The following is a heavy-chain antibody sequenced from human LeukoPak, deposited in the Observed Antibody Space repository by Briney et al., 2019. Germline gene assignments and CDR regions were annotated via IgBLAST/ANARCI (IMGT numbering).Heavy chain of an antibody. Sequence: SVKVSCKASGGTFNTYAFNWVGQAPGQGLEWMGRIIPVFGTPHYAQKYQGRLTITTDEFASTVYMELSSLRSQDTAIYYCARIEGDYGVFVFWGQGTLVTVSS. J-gene: IGHJ4*02. CDR3: ARIEGDYGVFVF. V-gene: IGHV1-69*05. CDR1: GGTFNTYA. CDR2: IIPVFGTP. D-gene: IGHD4-17*01.